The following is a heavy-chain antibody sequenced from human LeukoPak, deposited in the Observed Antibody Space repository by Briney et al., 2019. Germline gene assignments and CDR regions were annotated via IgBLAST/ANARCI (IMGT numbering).Heavy chain of an antibody. D-gene: IGHD2-2*01. CDR2: ISGSGGST. CDR1: GFTFSSNA. V-gene: IGHV3-23*01. CDR3: AIVYCSSTSCYP. J-gene: IGHJ5*02. Sequence: PGGSLRLSCAASGFTFSSNAMSWVRQAPGKGLEWVSAISGSGGSTYYADSVKGRFTISRDNSKNTLYLQMNSLRAEDTAVYYCAIVYCSSTSCYPWGQGTLVTVSS.